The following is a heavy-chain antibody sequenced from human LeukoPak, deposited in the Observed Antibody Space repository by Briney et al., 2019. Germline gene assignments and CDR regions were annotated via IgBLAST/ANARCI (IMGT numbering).Heavy chain of an antibody. CDR2: IYYSGST. Sequence: PSETLSLTCTVSGGSISSSNYYWGWIRQPPGKGLEWIGSIYYSGSTYYNPSLKSRVTISVDTSKNQFSLKLSSVTAADTAVYYCARYLRTSRMDAFDIWGQGTMVTVSS. CDR3: ARYLRTSRMDAFDI. V-gene: IGHV4-39*01. J-gene: IGHJ3*02. D-gene: IGHD2-2*01. CDR1: GGSISSSNYY.